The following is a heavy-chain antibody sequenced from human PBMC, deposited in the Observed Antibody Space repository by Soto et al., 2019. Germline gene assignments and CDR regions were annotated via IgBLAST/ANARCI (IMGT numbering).Heavy chain of an antibody. D-gene: IGHD5-18*01. J-gene: IGHJ4*02. CDR1: GGTFSSYA. V-gene: IGHV1-69*13. CDR2: IIPIFGTA. CDR3: ARDRHSYGYVSFDY. Sequence: SVKVSCKASGGTFSSYAISWLRQAPGQGLEWMGGIIPIFGTANYAQKFQGRVTITADESTSTAYMELSSLRSEDTAVYYCARDRHSYGYVSFDYWGQGTLVTVSS.